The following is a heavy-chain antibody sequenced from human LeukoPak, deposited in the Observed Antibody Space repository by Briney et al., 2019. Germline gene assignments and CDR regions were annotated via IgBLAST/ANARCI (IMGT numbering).Heavy chain of an antibody. J-gene: IGHJ6*02. CDR3: ARDSADLAAAGTQYLDYYGMDV. CDR1: GGSISSSSYC. CDR2: IYYSGST. Sequence: PSETLSLTCTVSGGSISSSSYCWGWIRQPPGKGLEWIGSIYYSGSTYYNPSLKSRVTISVDTSKNQFSLKLSSVTAADTAVYYCARDSADLAAAGTQYLDYYGMDVWGQGTTVTVSS. V-gene: IGHV4-39*07. D-gene: IGHD6-13*01.